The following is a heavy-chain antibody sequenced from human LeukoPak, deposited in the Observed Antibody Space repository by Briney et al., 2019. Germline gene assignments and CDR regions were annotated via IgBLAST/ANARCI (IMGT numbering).Heavy chain of an antibody. Sequence: PSETLSLTCTVSGGSISSYYWSWIRQPRGKGLEWIGYIYYSGSTNYNPSLKSRVTISVDTSKNQFSLKLSSVTAADTAVYYCARDPAGYYDSSDPTFQGGAFDIWGQGTMVTVSS. V-gene: IGHV4-59*01. CDR2: IYYSGST. J-gene: IGHJ3*02. CDR3: ARDPAGYYDSSDPTFQGGAFDI. CDR1: GGSISSYY. D-gene: IGHD3-22*01.